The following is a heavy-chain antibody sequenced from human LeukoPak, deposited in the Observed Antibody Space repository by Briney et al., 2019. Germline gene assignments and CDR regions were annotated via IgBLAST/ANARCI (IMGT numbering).Heavy chain of an antibody. CDR3: TRVAGDSSGWYAISLDY. CDR1: DLTVSSNY. CDR2: IRSKAYGGTT. D-gene: IGHD6-19*01. J-gene: IGHJ4*02. Sequence: GGSLRLSCVASDLTVSSNYMSWVRQAPGKGLEWVGFIRSKAYGGTTEYAASVKGRFTISRDDSKSIAYLQMNSLKTEDTAVYYCTRVAGDSSGWYAISLDYWGQGTLVTVSS. V-gene: IGHV3-49*04.